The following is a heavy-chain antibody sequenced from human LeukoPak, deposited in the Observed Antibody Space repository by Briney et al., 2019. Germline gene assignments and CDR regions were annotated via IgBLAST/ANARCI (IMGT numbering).Heavy chain of an antibody. D-gene: IGHD6-6*01. CDR3: ARDGSIAARDYYYYMDV. CDR2: IYHSGST. Sequence: PSETLSLTCTVSGGSISSGYYWGWIRQPPGKGLEWIGSIYHSGSTYYNPSLKSRVTISVDTSKNQFSLKLSSVTAADTAVYYCARDGSIAARDYYYYMDVWGKGTTVTVSS. V-gene: IGHV4-38-2*02. J-gene: IGHJ6*03. CDR1: GGSISSGYY.